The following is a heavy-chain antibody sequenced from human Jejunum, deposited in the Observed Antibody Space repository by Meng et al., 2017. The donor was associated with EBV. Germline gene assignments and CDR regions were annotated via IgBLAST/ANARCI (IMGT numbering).Heavy chain of an antibody. V-gene: IGHV4-4*02. Sequence: QVQLQESGPGLVKPSGTVSLTCAVPGGSITSTNWWSWVRQPPGKGLEWIGEIHHSGRTNYNPSLKSRVTISVDKSKNQFSLELSSVTAADTAVYFCASVGYYDSSGYFTDYWGQGTLVTVAS. D-gene: IGHD3-22*01. CDR1: GGSITSTNW. CDR2: IHHSGRT. CDR3: ASVGYYDSSGYFTDY. J-gene: IGHJ4*02.